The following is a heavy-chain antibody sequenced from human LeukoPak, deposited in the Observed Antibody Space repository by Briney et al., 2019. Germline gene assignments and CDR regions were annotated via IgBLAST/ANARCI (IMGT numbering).Heavy chain of an antibody. D-gene: IGHD1-1*01. CDR3: ARDLSGTIDY. J-gene: IGHJ4*02. CDR1: GFTVSSNY. Sequence: PGGSLRLSCAASGFTVSSNYMSWVRQAPGKGLEWVSVIYSGGSTNYADSVKARFTISRDNSKNTLYLQMNSLRAEDTAVYYCARDLSGTIDYWGQGNLVTVSS. CDR2: IYSGGST. V-gene: IGHV3-66*01.